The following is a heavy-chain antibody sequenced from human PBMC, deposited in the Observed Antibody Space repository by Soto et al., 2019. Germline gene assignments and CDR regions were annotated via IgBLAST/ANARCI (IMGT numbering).Heavy chain of an antibody. CDR2: IKQDGSQE. J-gene: IGHJ3*01. Sequence: GGSRRLACAAWGFTFTRWWRTWVRQAPGKGLEWVANIKQDGSQEYYADSVRGRFTISRDNAKNSLFLQMNSLRTEDTAVYYCATDPPWNDDALDLWGQGTMVTVSS. V-gene: IGHV3-7*01. D-gene: IGHD1-1*01. CDR3: ATDPPWNDDALDL. CDR1: GFTFTRWW.